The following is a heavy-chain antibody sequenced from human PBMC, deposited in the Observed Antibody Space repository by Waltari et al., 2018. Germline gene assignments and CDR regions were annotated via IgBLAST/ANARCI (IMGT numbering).Heavy chain of an antibody. CDR3: ARGGSGYHFDY. CDR2: IIPSLGIA. Sequence: QVQLVQSGAEVKKPGSSVKVSCKASGGTFSSYTISWVRQAPGQGLEWMGRIIPSLGIANYAQKCQGRVTITADKSTSTAYMELSSLRSEDTAVYYCARGGSGYHFDYWGQGTLVTVSS. V-gene: IGHV1-69*02. J-gene: IGHJ4*02. D-gene: IGHD6-13*01. CDR1: GGTFSSYT.